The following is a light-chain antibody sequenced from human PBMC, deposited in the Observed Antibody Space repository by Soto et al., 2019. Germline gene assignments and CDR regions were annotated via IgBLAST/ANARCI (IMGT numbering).Light chain of an antibody. CDR2: GAS. J-gene: IGKJ4*01. CDR3: QQYGSSPLT. Sequence: IVLTQYPGTLSLSPGERVTLSCMASESLGRNFFAWYQQKPGQAPRLLIYGASSRATGIPDRFSGSGSGTDFTLTISRLEPEDFAVYYCQQYGSSPLTFGGGTKVDI. V-gene: IGKV3-20*01. CDR1: ESLGRNF.